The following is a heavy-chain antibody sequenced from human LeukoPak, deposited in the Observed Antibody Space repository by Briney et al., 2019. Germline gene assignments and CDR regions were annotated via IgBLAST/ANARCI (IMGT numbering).Heavy chain of an antibody. CDR1: GGSISSYC. CDR3: ARDGGTTPFDY. Sequence: SETLSLTCTVSGGSISSYCWSWIRQPPGKGLEWIGYIYYSGSTNYNPSLKSRVTISVDTSKNQFSLKLSSVNAADTAVYYCARDGGTTPFDYWGQGTLVTVSS. CDR2: IYYSGST. J-gene: IGHJ4*02. D-gene: IGHD4-17*01. V-gene: IGHV4-59*01.